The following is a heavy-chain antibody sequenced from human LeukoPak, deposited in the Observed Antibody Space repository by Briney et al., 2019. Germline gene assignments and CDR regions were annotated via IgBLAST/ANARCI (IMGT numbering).Heavy chain of an antibody. CDR1: GGSISSGSYS. CDR2: IYTSGTT. CDR3: TRESGNTFVRGARYYSFYMDV. D-gene: IGHD3-10*01. J-gene: IGHJ6*03. V-gene: IGHV4-61*02. Sequence: PSETLSLTCTVSGGSISSGSYSWSWIRQPAGTGLEWIGRIYTSGTTYYNPSLKSRVSISVDTSKNQFSLRLNSVTAADTAVYYCTRESGNTFVRGARYYSFYMDVWGTGTTVTVSS.